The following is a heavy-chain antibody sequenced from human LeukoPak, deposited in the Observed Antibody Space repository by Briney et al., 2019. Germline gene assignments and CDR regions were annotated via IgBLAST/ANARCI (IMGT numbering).Heavy chain of an antibody. CDR3: ARSNYYGSQSEY. V-gene: IGHV1-2*02. CDR1: GYTFSAFH. Sequence: ASVKVSCEASGYTFSAFHIHWVRLAPGQGPEWMGWVNPNSGDTNYAQRFRDRVTMTRDTSINTAYMELSSLRSDDTAVYYCARSNYYGSQSEYWGQGTLVAVSS. J-gene: IGHJ4*02. D-gene: IGHD3-10*01. CDR2: VNPNSGDT.